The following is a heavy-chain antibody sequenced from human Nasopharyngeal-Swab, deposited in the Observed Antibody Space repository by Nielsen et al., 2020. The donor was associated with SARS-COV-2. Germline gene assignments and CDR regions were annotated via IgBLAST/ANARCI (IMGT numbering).Heavy chain of an antibody. CDR3: VRKDYYYGMDV. V-gene: IGHV3-30-3*01. CDR2: ISYDGSNK. J-gene: IGHJ6*02. Sequence: WIRQPPGKGLEWVAVISYDGSNKYYADSVKGRFTISRDNSKNTLCLQMNSLRAEDTAVYYCVRKDYYYGMDVWGQGTTVTVSS.